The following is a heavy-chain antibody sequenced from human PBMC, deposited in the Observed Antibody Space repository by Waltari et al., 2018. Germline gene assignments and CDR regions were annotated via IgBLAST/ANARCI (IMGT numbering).Heavy chain of an antibody. V-gene: IGHV3-23*01. CDR2: ISGSSSST. Sequence: EVQLLESGGGLVQPGGSLRLSCAASGFTVGNSALSWVRQAPGKGLEWISGISGSSSSTYYADAVKGRFTISRDNSKNTLYLQMNSLRVEDTAVYFCAKVEGGIVTRYYALDIWGQGTMVTVSS. CDR3: AKVEGGIVTRYYALDI. CDR1: GFTVGNSA. D-gene: IGHD3-16*02. J-gene: IGHJ3*02.